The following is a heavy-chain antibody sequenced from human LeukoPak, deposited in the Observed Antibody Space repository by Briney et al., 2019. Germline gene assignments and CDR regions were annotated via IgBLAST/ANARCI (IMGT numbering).Heavy chain of an antibody. CDR1: GGSISSGDYY. V-gene: IGHV4-30-4*08. CDR2: IYYSGST. CDR3: ARTAAAGDHYNWFDP. D-gene: IGHD2-15*01. Sequence: SETLSLTCTVSGGSISSGDYYWSWIRQPPGKGLEWIGYIYYSGSTYYNPSLKSRVTILVDTSKNQFSLKLSSVTAADTAVYYCARTAAAGDHYNWFDPWGQGTLVTVSS. J-gene: IGHJ5*02.